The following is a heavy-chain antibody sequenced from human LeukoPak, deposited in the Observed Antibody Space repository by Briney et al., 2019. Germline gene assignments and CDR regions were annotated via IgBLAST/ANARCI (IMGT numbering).Heavy chain of an antibody. V-gene: IGHV3-48*01. CDR2: ISSSSSTI. Sequence: GGSLRLSCAASGFTFSSYSMNWASQAPGKGLEWVSYISSSSSTIQYADSVKGRFTISRDNAKNSLFLQMNSLRAEDAAVYYCARVFWAGTAIDYWGQGTLVTVSS. J-gene: IGHJ4*02. CDR3: ARVFWAGTAIDY. D-gene: IGHD3/OR15-3a*01. CDR1: GFTFSSYS.